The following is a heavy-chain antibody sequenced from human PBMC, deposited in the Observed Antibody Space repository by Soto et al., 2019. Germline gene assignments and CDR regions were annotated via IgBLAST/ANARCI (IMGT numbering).Heavy chain of an antibody. D-gene: IGHD6-6*01. V-gene: IGHV3-33*01. CDR3: AREALDSSSTPYYYYGMDV. J-gene: IGHJ6*02. Sequence: LSCAASGFTFSSYGMHWVRQAPGKGLEWVAVIWYDGSNKYYADSVKGRFTISRDNSKNTLYLQMDSLRAEDTAVYYCAREALDSSSTPYYYYGMDVWGQGTTVTVSS. CDR1: GFTFSSYG. CDR2: IWYDGSNK.